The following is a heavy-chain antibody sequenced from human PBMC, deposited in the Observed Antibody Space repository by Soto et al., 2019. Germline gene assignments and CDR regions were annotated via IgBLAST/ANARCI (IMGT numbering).Heavy chain of an antibody. CDR2: ISSSSSYI. J-gene: IGHJ6*03. Sequence: EVQLVESGGGLVKPGGSLRLSCAASGFTFSSYSMNWVRQAPGKGLEWVSSISSSSSYIYYADSVKGRFTISRDNAKNSLYLQMNSLRAEDTAVYYCARDYEGTGYMDVWGKGTTVTVSS. CDR3: ARDYEGTGYMDV. D-gene: IGHD3-16*01. CDR1: GFTFSSYS. V-gene: IGHV3-21*01.